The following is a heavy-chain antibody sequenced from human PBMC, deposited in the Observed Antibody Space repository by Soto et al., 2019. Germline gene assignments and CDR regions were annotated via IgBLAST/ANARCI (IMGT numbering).Heavy chain of an antibody. V-gene: IGHV3-30*18. CDR1: GFTFSSYG. D-gene: IGHD5-12*01. J-gene: IGHJ6*02. CDR2: ISYGGSNK. CDR3: AKVLWLRTYYYYGMDV. Sequence: SGGSLRLSCAASGFTFSSYGMHWVRQAPGKGLEWVAVISYGGSNKYYADSVKGRFTISRDNSKNTLYLQMNSLRAEDTAVYYCAKVLWLRTYYYYGMDVWGQGTTVTVSS.